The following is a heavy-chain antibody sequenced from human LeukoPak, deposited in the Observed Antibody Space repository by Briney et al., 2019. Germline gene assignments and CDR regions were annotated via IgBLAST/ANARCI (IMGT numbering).Heavy chain of an antibody. D-gene: IGHD6-13*01. J-gene: IGHJ4*02. CDR2: ISSSGSTI. V-gene: IGHV3-48*04. Sequence: GGSLRLSCAASGFTFSSYSMNWVRQAPGKGLEWVSYISSSGSTIYYADSVKGRFTISRDNAKNSLYLQMNSLRAEDTAVYYCARGHPIAAALAYYFDYWGQGTLVTVSS. CDR3: ARGHPIAAALAYYFDY. CDR1: GFTFSSYS.